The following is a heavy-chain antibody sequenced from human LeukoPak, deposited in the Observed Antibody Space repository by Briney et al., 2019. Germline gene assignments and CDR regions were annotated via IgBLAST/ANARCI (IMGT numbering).Heavy chain of an antibody. CDR3: ARDLSYSSSRGSYFDY. CDR2: INPSGGST. CDR1: GYTFTSYY. D-gene: IGHD6-13*01. V-gene: IGHV1-46*01. J-gene: IGHJ4*02. Sequence: ASVKVSCKASGYTFTSYYIHWVRQAPGQGLEWMGIINPSGGSTKYAQKFQGRVTMTRDTSTSTVYMELSSLRSEDTAVYYCARDLSYSSSRGSYFDYWGQGTLVTVSS.